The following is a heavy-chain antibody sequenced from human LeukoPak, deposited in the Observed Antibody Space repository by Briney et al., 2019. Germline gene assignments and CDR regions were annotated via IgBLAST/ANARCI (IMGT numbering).Heavy chain of an antibody. CDR3: ATYYDGSGYYFKLDY. CDR2: IKQDGSEK. D-gene: IGHD3-22*01. Sequence: ARSLRLSCADSAFTFSSYAMQWVRQAPGKGLEWVANIKQDGSEKYYVDSVKGRFTISRDNAKNSLYLQMNSLRAEDTAVYYCATYYDGSGYYFKLDYWGQGTLVTVSS. J-gene: IGHJ4*02. V-gene: IGHV3-7*01. CDR1: AFTFSSYA.